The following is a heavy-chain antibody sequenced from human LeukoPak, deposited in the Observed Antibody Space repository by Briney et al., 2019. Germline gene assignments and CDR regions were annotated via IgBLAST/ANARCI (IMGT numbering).Heavy chain of an antibody. J-gene: IGHJ3*02. CDR1: GGSISSYY. Sequence: SETLSLTCTVSGGSISSYYWSWIRQPPGKGLEWIGYIYTSGSTNYNPSLKSRVTISVDTSKNQFSLKLSSVTAADTAVYYCARHPATSSAFFDIWGKETMVTVS. D-gene: IGHD1-1*01. CDR3: ARHPATSSAFFDI. CDR2: IYTSGST. V-gene: IGHV4-4*09.